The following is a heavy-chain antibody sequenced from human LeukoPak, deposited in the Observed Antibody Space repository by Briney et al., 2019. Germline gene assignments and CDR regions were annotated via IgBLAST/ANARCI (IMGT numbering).Heavy chain of an antibody. D-gene: IGHD1-26*01. CDR3: AKVVGATTFDY. V-gene: IGHV3-30*02. J-gene: IGHJ4*02. Sequence: PGGSLRLSCAASGFTFSSSGIHWVRQAPGQGLGWVGFIRSDGSNKYYGTSAKGRFTISRDNSKNTLYLQMNTLRAEATALYYCAKVVGATTFDYWGQGTLVTVSS. CDR2: IRSDGSNK. CDR1: GFTFSSSG.